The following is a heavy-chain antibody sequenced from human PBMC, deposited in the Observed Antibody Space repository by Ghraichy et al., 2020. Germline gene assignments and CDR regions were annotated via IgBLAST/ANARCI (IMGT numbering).Heavy chain of an antibody. CDR1: GYTFTSYY. Sequence: ASVKVSCKASGYTFTSYYMHWVRQAPGQGLEWMGIINPSGGSTSYAQKFQGRVTMTRDTSTSTVYMELSSLRSEDTAVYYCARDKAVVTTPIDWYFDLWGRGTLVTVSS. J-gene: IGHJ2*01. V-gene: IGHV1-46*01. CDR3: ARDKAVVTTPIDWYFDL. CDR2: INPSGGST. D-gene: IGHD2-21*02.